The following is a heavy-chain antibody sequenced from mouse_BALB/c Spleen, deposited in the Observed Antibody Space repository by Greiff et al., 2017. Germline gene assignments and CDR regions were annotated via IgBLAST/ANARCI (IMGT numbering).Heavy chain of an antibody. Sequence: EVQLQQSGAELVRPGALVKLSCKASGFNIKDYYMHWVKQRPEQGLEWIGWIDPENGNTIYDPKFQGKASITADTSSNTAYLQLSSLTSEDTAVYYGARGYYRYDELYFDYWGQGTTLTVSS. CDR2: IDPENGNT. D-gene: IGHD2-14*01. J-gene: IGHJ2*01. V-gene: IGHV14-1*02. CDR1: GFNIKDYY. CDR3: ARGYYRYDELYFDY.